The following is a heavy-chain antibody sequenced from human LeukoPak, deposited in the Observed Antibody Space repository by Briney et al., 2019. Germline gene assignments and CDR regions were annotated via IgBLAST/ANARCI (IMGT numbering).Heavy chain of an antibody. Sequence: GGSLRLSCEASGFTFNTYSMNWVRQAPGKGLEWVSYISSGSGTMNYADSVKGRFTISRDNAKNSLYLQMNSLRAEDTALYYCAKVLSAAPDNWFDSWGQGTLVIVSS. J-gene: IGHJ5*01. CDR2: ISSGSGTM. V-gene: IGHV3-48*04. D-gene: IGHD2-2*01. CDR3: AKVLSAAPDNWFDS. CDR1: GFTFNTYS.